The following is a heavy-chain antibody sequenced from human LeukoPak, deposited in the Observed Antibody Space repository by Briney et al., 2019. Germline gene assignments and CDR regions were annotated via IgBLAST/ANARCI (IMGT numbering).Heavy chain of an antibody. V-gene: IGHV4-61*02. J-gene: IGHJ4*02. CDR1: GGSISSGSYY. D-gene: IGHD2-2*01. CDR2: IYTSGST. CDR3: ARVAGGYQLLWSFDY. Sequence: PSETLSLTCTVSGGSISSGSYYWSWIRQPAGKGLEWIGRIYTSGSTNYNPSLKSRVTISVDTSKNQFSLKLSSVTAADTAVYYCARVAGGYQLLWSFDYWGQGTLVTVSS.